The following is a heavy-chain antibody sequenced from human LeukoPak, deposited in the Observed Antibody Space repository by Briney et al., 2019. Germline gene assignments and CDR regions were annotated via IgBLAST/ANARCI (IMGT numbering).Heavy chain of an antibody. CDR2: IYYSGST. Sequence: KPSETLSLTCTVSGGSISSSSYYWGWIRQPPGKGLEWIGSIYYSGSTYYNPSLKSRVTISVDTSKNQFSLKLSSVTAADTAVYYCASVLGYCSSTSCYLPYYYYYVDVWGKGTTVTVSS. CDR3: ASVLGYCSSTSCYLPYYYYYVDV. CDR1: GGSISSSSYY. D-gene: IGHD2-2*01. J-gene: IGHJ6*03. V-gene: IGHV4-39*01.